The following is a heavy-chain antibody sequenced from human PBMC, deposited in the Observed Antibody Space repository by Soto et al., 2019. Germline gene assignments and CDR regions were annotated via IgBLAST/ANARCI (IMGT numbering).Heavy chain of an antibody. J-gene: IGHJ4*02. Sequence: PSETLSLTCTVSGGSISSGGYYWSWIRQHPGKGLEWIGYIYYSGNIYYNPSLKSRVTISMDKSKNQFSLNLFYVTAADTAVYYCARDHAYSAYWAFEYSGQGALVTVSS. V-gene: IGHV4-31*03. CDR1: GGSISSGGYY. CDR3: ARDHAYSAYWAFEY. CDR2: IYYSGNI. D-gene: IGHD3-16*01.